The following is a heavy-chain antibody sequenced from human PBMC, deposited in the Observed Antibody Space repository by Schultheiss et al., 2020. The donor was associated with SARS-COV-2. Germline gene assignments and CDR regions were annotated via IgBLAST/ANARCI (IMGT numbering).Heavy chain of an antibody. CDR1: GGSISSYY. CDR3: ARSGTTPNPYYYYYGMDV. D-gene: IGHD1-14*01. V-gene: IGHV4-4*07. CDR2: IYHSGST. Sequence: SETLSLTCTVSGGSISSYYWSWIRQPAGKGLEWIGRIYHSGSTYYNPSLKSRVTISVDTSKNQFSLKLSSVTAADTAVYYCARSGTTPNPYYYYYGMDVWGQGTTVTVSS. J-gene: IGHJ6*02.